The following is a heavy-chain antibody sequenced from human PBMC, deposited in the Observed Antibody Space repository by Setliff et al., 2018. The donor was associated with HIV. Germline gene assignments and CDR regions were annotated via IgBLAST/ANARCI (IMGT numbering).Heavy chain of an antibody. CDR3: LKGVVATFFYYMDV. Sequence: GGSLRLSCEASGFDFRYTAMYWVRQSPGNGLEWVAGIWYDGTNAEYLDSVKGRFTISRDNSERTVYLEMNGVRVEDTAVYYCLKGVVATFFYYMDVWGKGTTVTVSS. D-gene: IGHD3-3*01. V-gene: IGHV3-33*07. J-gene: IGHJ6*03. CDR2: IWYDGTNA. CDR1: GFDFRYTA.